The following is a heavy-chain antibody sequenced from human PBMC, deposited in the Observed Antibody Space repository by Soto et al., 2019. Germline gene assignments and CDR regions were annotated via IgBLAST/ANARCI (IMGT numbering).Heavy chain of an antibody. D-gene: IGHD3-22*01. Sequence: PSETLSLTCTVSGGSISSSSYYWGWIRQPPGKGLEWIGSIYYSGSTYYNPSLKSRVTISVDTSKNQFSLKLSSVTAADTAVYYCARLQGLAVDYDSSGYYRFDDYWGQGTLVTVSS. CDR2: IYYSGST. CDR1: GGSISSSSYY. J-gene: IGHJ4*02. CDR3: ARLQGLAVDYDSSGYYRFDDY. V-gene: IGHV4-39*01.